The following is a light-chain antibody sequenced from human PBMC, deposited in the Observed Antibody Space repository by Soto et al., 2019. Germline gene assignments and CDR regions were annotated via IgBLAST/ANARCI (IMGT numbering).Light chain of an antibody. V-gene: IGKV3-11*01. CDR1: QSISID. J-gene: IGKJ1*01. CDR3: QQRRNWPRTWA. CDR2: DAS. Sequence: EIVLTQSPVTLSLSPGEGATLSCKASQSISIDLAWYQQKPGQVPRLLIYDASSRATGIPGRFTGSGSGTDFTLTISSREPEDFAVYYCQQRRNWPRTWAVGQGPKVEV.